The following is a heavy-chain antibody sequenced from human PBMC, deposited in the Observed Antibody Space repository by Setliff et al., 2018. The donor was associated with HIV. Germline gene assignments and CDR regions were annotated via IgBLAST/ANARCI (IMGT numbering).Heavy chain of an antibody. CDR3: ARGAELLWFGELHNIPYFDY. J-gene: IGHJ4*02. V-gene: IGHV4-59*01. CDR2: IYYSGST. D-gene: IGHD3-10*01. Sequence: SETLSLTCTVSGGSISSYYWSWVRQPPGKGLEWIGYIYYSGSTNYNPSLKSRVTITVDTSKNQFSLKLSSVTAADTAVYYCARGAELLWFGELHNIPYFDYWGQGTLVTVSS. CDR1: GGSISSYY.